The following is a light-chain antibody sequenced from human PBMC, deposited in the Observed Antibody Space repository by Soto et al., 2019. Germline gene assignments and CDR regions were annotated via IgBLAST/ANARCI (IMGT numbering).Light chain of an antibody. CDR3: CSYAGRGTLV. V-gene: IGLV2-23*01. CDR1: SSAIGNYNL. Sequence: SALTQPASVSGSPGQSITISCTAVSSAIGNYNLVSWYQQPPGKAPKLLIYEATKRPSGVSSRFSGSKSDNTASLTISGLQVDDEADYHCCSYAGRGTLVFGGGTKLTVL. CDR2: EAT. J-gene: IGLJ2*01.